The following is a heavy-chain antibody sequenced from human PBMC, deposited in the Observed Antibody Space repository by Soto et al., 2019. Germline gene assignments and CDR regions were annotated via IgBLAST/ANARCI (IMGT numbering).Heavy chain of an antibody. Sequence: EVQLLESGGGLVQPGGSLRLSCAASGFTFSSYAMTWVRQAPGKGLEWVSGLSSNGGDTYYADSVKGRFTISRVNSKNTLYLQMNSLRAEDTAVYYCAKVTAGIAVAGASDYWGQGTLVTVSS. CDR2: LSSNGGDT. CDR3: AKVTAGIAVAGASDY. V-gene: IGHV3-23*01. J-gene: IGHJ4*02. D-gene: IGHD6-19*01. CDR1: GFTFSSYA.